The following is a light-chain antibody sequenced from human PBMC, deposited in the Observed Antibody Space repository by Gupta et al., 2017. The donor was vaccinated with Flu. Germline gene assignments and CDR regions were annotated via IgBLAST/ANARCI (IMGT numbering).Light chain of an antibody. V-gene: IGLV7-46*01. Sequence: TLTCTSSTCAVTSGHYTYWCQQKPAQAPRKLIFDTNNNHSCAPARFSCSSMGGTAALTLASAQPEEEAEYYCLPTHNGAPRPGVFGGGTKLTVL. CDR3: LPTHNGAPRPGV. J-gene: IGLJ3*02. CDR1: TCAVTSGHY. CDR2: DTN.